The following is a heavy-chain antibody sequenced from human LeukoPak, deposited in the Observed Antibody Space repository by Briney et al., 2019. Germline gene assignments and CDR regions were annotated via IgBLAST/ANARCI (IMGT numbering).Heavy chain of an antibody. D-gene: IGHD3-22*01. Sequence: PGGSLRLSCAASGFTFSSYWMSWVRQAPGKGLEWVANIKQDGSEKYYVDSVKGRFTISRDNAKNSLYLQMNSLRAEDTAVYYCARWKYYYDSSGYYYFDYWGQGTLVTVSS. CDR2: IKQDGSEK. CDR1: GFTFSSYW. J-gene: IGHJ4*02. CDR3: ARWKYYYDSSGYYYFDY. V-gene: IGHV3-7*01.